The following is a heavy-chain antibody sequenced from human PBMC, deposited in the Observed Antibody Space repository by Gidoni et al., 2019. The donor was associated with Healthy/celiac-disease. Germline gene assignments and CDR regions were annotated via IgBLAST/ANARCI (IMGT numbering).Heavy chain of an antibody. V-gene: IGHV3-66*01. J-gene: IGHJ6*02. CDR1: GFTVSSNY. Sequence: EVQLVESGGGLVQPGGSLRLSCAASGFTVSSNYMSWVRQAPGKGLEWVSVIYSGGSTYYADSVKGRFTISRDNSKNTRYLQMNSLRAEDTAVYYCARASGATFYGMDVWGQGTTVTVSS. D-gene: IGHD3-10*01. CDR2: IYSGGST. CDR3: ARASGATFYGMDV.